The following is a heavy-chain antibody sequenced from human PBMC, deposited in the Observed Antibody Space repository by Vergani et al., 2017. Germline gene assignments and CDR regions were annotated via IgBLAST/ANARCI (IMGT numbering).Heavy chain of an antibody. V-gene: IGHV4-59*01. Sequence: QVQLQESGPGLVKPSETLSLTCTVSGGSISSYYWSWIRQPPGKGLEWIGYIYYSGSTNYNPSLKRRVTISVDTSKNQFSLKLSSVTAADTAVYYCARGYCSSTSCSWFDPWGQGTLVTVSS. J-gene: IGHJ5*02. CDR3: ARGYCSSTSCSWFDP. CDR1: GGSISSYY. D-gene: IGHD2-2*01. CDR2: IYYSGST.